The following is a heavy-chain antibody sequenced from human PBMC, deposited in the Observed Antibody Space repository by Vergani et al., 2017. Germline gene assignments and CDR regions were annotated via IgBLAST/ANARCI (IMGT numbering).Heavy chain of an antibody. J-gene: IGHJ3*02. V-gene: IGHV1-69*14. Sequence: QVQLVQSGAEVKKPGSSVKVSCKASGGTFSSYAISWVRQAPGQGLEWMGRIIPIFGTANYAQKFQGRVTITADKSTSTAYMELSSLRSEDTAVYYCARAIAARCGGGDAFDIWGQGTMVTVSS. CDR2: IIPIFGTA. CDR3: ARAIAARCGGGDAFDI. CDR1: GGTFSSYA. D-gene: IGHD6-6*01.